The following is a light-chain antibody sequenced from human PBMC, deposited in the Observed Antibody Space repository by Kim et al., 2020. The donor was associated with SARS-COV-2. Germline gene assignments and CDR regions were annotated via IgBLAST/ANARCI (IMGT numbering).Light chain of an antibody. J-gene: IGKJ1*01. CDR2: GAS. V-gene: IGKV3-15*01. Sequence: SLGERATLTCRASQSVKSNLAWYQQKPGQAPRLLIYGASTRATGVPARFSGSESGTEFTLTINSLQSEDFAVYYCLQYDNWPPWTFGQGTKVDIK. CDR1: QSVKSN. CDR3: LQYDNWPPWT.